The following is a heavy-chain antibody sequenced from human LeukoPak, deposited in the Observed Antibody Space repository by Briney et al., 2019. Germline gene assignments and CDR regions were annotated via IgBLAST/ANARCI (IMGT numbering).Heavy chain of an antibody. D-gene: IGHD3-10*01. J-gene: IGHJ4*02. CDR3: ARSLLGSGSYFPFDY. CDR2: IIPIFGTA. V-gene: IGHV1-69*05. Sequence: SVKVSCKASGGTFSSYAISWVRQAPGQGLEWMGGIIPIFGTANYAQKFQGRVTITTDESTSTAYMELSSLRSEDTAVYYCARSLLGSGSYFPFDYWGQGTLVTVSS. CDR1: GGTFSSYA.